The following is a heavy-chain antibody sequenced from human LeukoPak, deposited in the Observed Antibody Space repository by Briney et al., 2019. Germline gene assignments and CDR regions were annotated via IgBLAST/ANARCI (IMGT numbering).Heavy chain of an antibody. J-gene: IGHJ5*02. Sequence: GGSLRLSCVGSGFFLTSYATSWVRLTPGKGLQWVAGLYADGSVTQYKDAVKGRLTISRDTSKNTLYLQMNSLRDDDTALYYCVKDMTYGDGRWEFDLWGQGTPITVSS. D-gene: IGHD2-21*02. CDR2: LYADGSVT. CDR3: VKDMTYGDGRWEFDL. V-gene: IGHV3-23*03. CDR1: GFFLTSYA.